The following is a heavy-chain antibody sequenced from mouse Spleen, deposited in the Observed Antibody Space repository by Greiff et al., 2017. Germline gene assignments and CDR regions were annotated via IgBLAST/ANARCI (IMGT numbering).Heavy chain of an antibody. J-gene: IGHJ3*01. CDR2: INPNYGTT. CDR3: ARWGLLRDAWFAY. Sequence: VQLQQPGAELVKPGASVKMSCKASGYTFTSYWITWVKQSHGKSLEWIGVINPNYGTTSYNQKFKGKATLTVDQSSSTAYMQLNSLTSEDSAVYYCARWGLLRDAWFAYWGQGTLVTVSA. CDR1: GYTFTSYW. D-gene: IGHD2-3*01. V-gene: IGHV1-39*01.